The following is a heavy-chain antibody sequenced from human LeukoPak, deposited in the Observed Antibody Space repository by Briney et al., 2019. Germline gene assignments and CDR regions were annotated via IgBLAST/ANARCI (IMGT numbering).Heavy chain of an antibody. J-gene: IGHJ5*02. CDR1: GFTFSSHA. Sequence: GGSLRLSCAASGFTFSSHAMSWIRQAPGKGLEWVSAISGSGGSTYYADSVKGRFTISRDNSKNTLYLQMNSLRAEDTAVYYCAKAELLWFGEFSPWGQGTLVTVSS. CDR3: AKAELLWFGEFSP. V-gene: IGHV3-23*01. D-gene: IGHD3-10*01. CDR2: ISGSGGST.